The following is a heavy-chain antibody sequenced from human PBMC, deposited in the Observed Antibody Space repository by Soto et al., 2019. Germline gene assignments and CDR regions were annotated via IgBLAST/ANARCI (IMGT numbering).Heavy chain of an antibody. V-gene: IGHV4-59*07. D-gene: IGHD6-19*01. CDR1: GASITGYY. Sequence: QVHLQESGPGLVKPSDTLSLTCTVSGASITGYYWSWMRQPPGKGLEWIGYVYYTGTTNYSPSLQGRVAISVVPSMKQCSLSLNSVTATDTAVYYCARGRRWDGGGWCFDYWGEGALVSVSP. CDR3: ARGRRWDGGGWCFDY. J-gene: IGHJ4*02. CDR2: VYYTGTT.